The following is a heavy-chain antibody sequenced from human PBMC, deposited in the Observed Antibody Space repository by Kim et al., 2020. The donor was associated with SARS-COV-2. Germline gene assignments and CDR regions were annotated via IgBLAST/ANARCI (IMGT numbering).Heavy chain of an antibody. V-gene: IGHV3-7*01. J-gene: IGHJ4*02. Sequence: GGSLRLSCAASGFIFSDFWMSWVRQAPGKGLEWVANIKKDRDRREKSYVDSVEGRFTIFRDDAKNSLYLQMNSLRPEDTASYYCVRSGIAGGFDYWGRGSLVTVSS. CDR2: IKKDRDRREK. CDR3: VRSGIAGGFDY. CDR1: GFIFSDFW. D-gene: IGHD6-13*01.